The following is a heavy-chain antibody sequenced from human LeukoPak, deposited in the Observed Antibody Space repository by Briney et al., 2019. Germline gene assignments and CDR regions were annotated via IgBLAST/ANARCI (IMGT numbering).Heavy chain of an antibody. J-gene: IGHJ4*02. CDR1: GYNFTNYY. V-gene: IGHV5-51*01. CDR3: ARGAQFAMATTTDY. CDR2: IYPGDSDT. D-gene: IGHD2-2*01. Sequence: GESLKISCKGSGYNFTNYYISWVRQMPGKGLEWMGIIYPGDSDTRYSPSFQGQVTISADKSISTAYLQWSSLKASDTAMYYCARGAQFAMATTTDYWGQGTLVTVSS.